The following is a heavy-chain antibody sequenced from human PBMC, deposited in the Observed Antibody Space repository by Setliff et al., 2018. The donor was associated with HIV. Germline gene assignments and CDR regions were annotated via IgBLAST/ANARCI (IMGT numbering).Heavy chain of an antibody. J-gene: IGHJ3*01. Sequence: PSETLSLTCTVSGGSISSYYWGWIRQPPGKALEWLGSVFHSGSDYYNPSLKSRVIISVDTSRNHFSLTLNSVTAADTAIYYCARTNKAAPASAGFDVWGQGTMVTVSS. V-gene: IGHV4-59*05. D-gene: IGHD6-25*01. CDR3: ARTNKAAPASAGFDV. CDR1: GGSISSYY. CDR2: VFHSGSD.